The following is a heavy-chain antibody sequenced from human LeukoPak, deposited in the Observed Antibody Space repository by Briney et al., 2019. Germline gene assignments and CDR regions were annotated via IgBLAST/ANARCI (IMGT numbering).Heavy chain of an antibody. D-gene: IGHD3-3*02. Sequence: GESLKISCKGSGYYFTSYWIAWVRQMPGKGLEWMGIIYPGGSETRYSPSSQGQVTISADKSVSTAYLQWSSLKTSDTAIYYCARLHSYYFDFWGQGTLVTVSS. CDR2: IYPGGSET. CDR1: GYYFTSYW. J-gene: IGHJ4*02. V-gene: IGHV5-51*01. CDR3: ARLHSYYFDF.